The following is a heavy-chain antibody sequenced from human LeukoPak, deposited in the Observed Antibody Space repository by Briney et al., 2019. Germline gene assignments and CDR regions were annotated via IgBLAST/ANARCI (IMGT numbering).Heavy chain of an antibody. Sequence: SVKLSCKASGGTFRSYAISWVRQAPGQGLEWMGGIIPIFGTANYAQKFKGRFTITADESTITAYIELSSLRSEDTAVYYCARGVVFKSSSWYDTWGQGNLVTVSS. CDR1: GGTFRSYA. J-gene: IGHJ5*02. CDR2: IIPIFGTA. V-gene: IGHV1-69*13. D-gene: IGHD2-15*01. CDR3: ARGVVFKSSSWYDT.